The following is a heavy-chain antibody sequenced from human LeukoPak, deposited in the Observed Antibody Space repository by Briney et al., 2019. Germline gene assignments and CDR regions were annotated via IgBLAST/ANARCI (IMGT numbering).Heavy chain of an antibody. D-gene: IGHD2-2*01. J-gene: IGHJ4*02. CDR1: GGSISSYY. V-gene: IGHV4-4*09. CDR3: ARTLPAAGLHADY. Sequence: SETLSLTCTVSGGSISSYYWSWIRQPPGKGLEWIGYIYTSGSTNYNPSLKSRVTISVDTSKNQFSLKLSSVTAADTAVYYCARTLPAAGLHADYWGQGTLVTVSS. CDR2: IYTSGST.